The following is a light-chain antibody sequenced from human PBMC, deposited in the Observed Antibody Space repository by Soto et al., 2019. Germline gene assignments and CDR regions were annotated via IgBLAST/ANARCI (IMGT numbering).Light chain of an antibody. CDR2: DDN. CDR3: QSYDSFNRV. CDR1: SGSIATNY. Sequence: NFMLTQPHSVSESPGKTVTISCSRSSGSIATNYVQWYQQRPGSAPTTVIYDDNQRPSGVPDRFSGSIDSFSNSASLTISGLKAEDEADYYCQSYDSFNRVCGGGTKLTVL. J-gene: IGLJ3*02. V-gene: IGLV6-57*04.